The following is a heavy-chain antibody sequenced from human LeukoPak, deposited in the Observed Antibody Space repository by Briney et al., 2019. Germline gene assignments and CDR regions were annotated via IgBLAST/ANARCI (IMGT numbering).Heavy chain of an antibody. J-gene: IGHJ4*02. Sequence: PGGSLRLSCAASGFTFSSYWMHWVRHAPGKGLVWVSRINSDGSSTNYADSVKGRFTISRDNAKNTLYLQMNSLRAEDTAVYYCARGFDSSGWDFDYWGQGTLVTVSS. CDR1: GFTFSSYW. V-gene: IGHV3-74*01. D-gene: IGHD6-19*01. CDR2: INSDGSST. CDR3: ARGFDSSGWDFDY.